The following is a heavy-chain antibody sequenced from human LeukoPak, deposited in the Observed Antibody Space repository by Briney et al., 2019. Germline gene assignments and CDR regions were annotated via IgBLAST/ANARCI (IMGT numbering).Heavy chain of an antibody. J-gene: IGHJ4*02. CDR3: ARERVGAPFDY. CDR2: INPNSGGT. D-gene: IGHD1-26*01. CDR1: GYTFTGYY. V-gene: IGHV1-2*02. Sequence: RASVKVSCRASGYTFTGYYMHWVRQAPGQGLEWMGWINPNSGGTNYAQKFQGRVTMTRDTSISTAYMELSRLRSDDTAVYYCARERVGAPFDYWGQGTLVTVSS.